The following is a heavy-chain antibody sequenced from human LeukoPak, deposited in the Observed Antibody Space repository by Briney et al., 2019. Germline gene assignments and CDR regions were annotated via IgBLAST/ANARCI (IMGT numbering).Heavy chain of an antibody. D-gene: IGHD5-24*01. J-gene: IGHJ4*02. CDR3: AKGLERGRWLQLSFDY. CDR1: GFTFSSYS. Sequence: AGGSLRLSCAASGFTFSSYSMNWVRQAPGKGLEWISYISSSIRTTYYADSVKGRFTISRDNSKNTLYLQMNSLRAEDTAIYYCAKGLERGRWLQLSFDYWGQGTLVTVSS. CDR2: ISSSIRTT. V-gene: IGHV3-48*01.